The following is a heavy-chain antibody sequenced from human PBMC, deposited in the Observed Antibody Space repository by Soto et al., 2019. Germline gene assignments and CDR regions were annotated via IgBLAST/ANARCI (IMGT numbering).Heavy chain of an antibody. Sequence: SQTLSVTCAVSGDPTRSHKRWRWVRQPPGKGLEWIGEIHHSGNSNYNPSLKSRVIISVDKSKNQFSLKLSSVTDADTAVYYCARGERQQQRDYWGQGTLVTVS. CDR2: IHHSGNS. CDR3: ARGERQQQRDY. V-gene: IGHV4-4*02. D-gene: IGHD6-13*01. J-gene: IGHJ4*02. CDR1: GDPTRSHKR.